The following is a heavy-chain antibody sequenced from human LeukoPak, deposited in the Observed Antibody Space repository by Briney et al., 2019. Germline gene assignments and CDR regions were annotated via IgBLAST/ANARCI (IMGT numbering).Heavy chain of an antibody. CDR1: GYSFTSYW. D-gene: IGHD5-12*01. J-gene: IGHJ5*02. CDR3: ARHATKLRFLNWFDP. CDR2: IYPGDSDT. V-gene: IGHV5-51*01. Sequence: GESLKISCKGSGYSFTSYWIGWVRQMPGKGMEWMEIIYPGDSDTRYSPSFQGQVTISADKSISTAYLQWSSLKASDTAMYYCARHATKLRFLNWFDPWGQGTLVTVSS.